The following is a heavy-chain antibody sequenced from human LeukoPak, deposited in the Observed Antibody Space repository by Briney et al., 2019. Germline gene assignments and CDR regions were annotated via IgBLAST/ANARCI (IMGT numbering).Heavy chain of an antibody. CDR3: AREDYSYGFGY. CDR2: ISSSGSTI. J-gene: IGHJ4*02. D-gene: IGHD5-18*01. CDR1: GFTFSSYE. V-gene: IGHV3-48*03. Sequence: GGSLRLSRAASGFTFSSYEMNWVRQAPGKGLEWVSYISSSGSTIYYADSVKGRFTISRDSAKNSLYLQMNSLRAEDTAVYYCAREDYSYGFGYWGQGTLVTVSS.